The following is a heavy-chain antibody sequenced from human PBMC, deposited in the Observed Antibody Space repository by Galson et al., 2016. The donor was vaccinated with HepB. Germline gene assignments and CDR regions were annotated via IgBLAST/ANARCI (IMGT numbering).Heavy chain of an antibody. Sequence: ETLSLTCAVSGYSISSGYYWGWIRQPPGKGLEWIGSIYHSGSTYYNPSLKSRVTISVATSKNQFSLKLSPVTAADTAVYYCARGIAAAGTGLDYWGQGTLVTVSS. V-gene: IGHV4-38-2*01. J-gene: IGHJ4*02. CDR3: ARGIAAAGTGLDY. D-gene: IGHD6-13*01. CDR1: GYSISSGYY. CDR2: IYHSGST.